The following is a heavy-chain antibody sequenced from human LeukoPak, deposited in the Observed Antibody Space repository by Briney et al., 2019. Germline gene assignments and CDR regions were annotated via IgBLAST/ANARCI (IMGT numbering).Heavy chain of an antibody. Sequence: KTSETLSLTCTVSGGSIRSTTHYWSWLRQPPGKGLEWIGYIYHTGTTNYNPSLRSRVTLSVDTSKNQFSLKLSSVTAADTAVYYCATMKAVGVNDFWSGYPDNWGQGTLVTVSS. CDR3: ATMKAVGVNDFWSGYPDN. V-gene: IGHV4-61*01. J-gene: IGHJ4*02. CDR2: IYHTGTT. CDR1: GGSIRSTTHY. D-gene: IGHD3-3*01.